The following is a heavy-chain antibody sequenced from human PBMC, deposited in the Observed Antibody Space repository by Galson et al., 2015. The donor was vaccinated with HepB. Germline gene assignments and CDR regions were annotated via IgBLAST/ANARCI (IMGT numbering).Heavy chain of an antibody. D-gene: IGHD5-18*01. J-gene: IGHJ3*01. Sequence: RLSCAASGFTFSNYAMSWVRQAPGKGLEWISSISGSAYSTYYADSVKGRFFISRDNSKNTLYLHMNSLRAEDTALYYCAKSTASYGPSDAFDVWGQGTMVTVSS. CDR1: GFTFSNYA. CDR2: ISGSAYST. CDR3: AKSTASYGPSDAFDV. V-gene: IGHV3-23*01.